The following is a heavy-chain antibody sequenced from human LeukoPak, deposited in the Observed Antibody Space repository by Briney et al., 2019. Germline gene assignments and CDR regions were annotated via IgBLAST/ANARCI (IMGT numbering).Heavy chain of an antibody. Sequence: GGSLRLSCAASGFTFSSYAMSWVRQAPGKGLEWVSAISGSGGSTYYADSVKGRFTISRDNSKNTLYLQMNSLRAEDTAVYYCAKVSGGYQLLENYYYYGMDVWGQGTTVTVSS. J-gene: IGHJ6*02. D-gene: IGHD2-2*01. CDR1: GFTFSSYA. CDR3: AKVSGGYQLLENYYYYGMDV. V-gene: IGHV3-23*01. CDR2: ISGSGGST.